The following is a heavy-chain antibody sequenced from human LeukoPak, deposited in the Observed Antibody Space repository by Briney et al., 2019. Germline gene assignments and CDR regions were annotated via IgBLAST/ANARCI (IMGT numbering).Heavy chain of an antibody. J-gene: IGHJ4*02. D-gene: IGHD1-26*01. CDR3: ARDGRVTVGATRYGY. CDR2: ISSSSSYI. CDR1: GFTFSSYS. V-gene: IGHV3-21*01. Sequence: GGSLRLSCAASGFTFSSYSMNWVRQAPGKGLELVSSISSSSSYIYYADSVKGRFTISRDNAKNSLYLQMNSLRAEDTAVYYCARDGRVTVGATRYGYWGQGTLVTVSS.